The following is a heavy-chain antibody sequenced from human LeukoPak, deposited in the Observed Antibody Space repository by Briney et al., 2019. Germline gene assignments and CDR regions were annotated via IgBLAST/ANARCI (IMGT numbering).Heavy chain of an antibody. D-gene: IGHD3-22*01. V-gene: IGHV4-34*01. CDR1: GGSFSDYY. Sequence: SETLTLTCAVSGGSFSDYYWSWIRQSPGRGLEWIGEINQSGSTDYNPSLKSRVIISMDTSETQFSLNLSSVTAADTAVYYCARDFDSSGYYPFYWGQGTPVTVSS. CDR2: INQSGST. J-gene: IGHJ4*02. CDR3: ARDFDSSGYYPFY.